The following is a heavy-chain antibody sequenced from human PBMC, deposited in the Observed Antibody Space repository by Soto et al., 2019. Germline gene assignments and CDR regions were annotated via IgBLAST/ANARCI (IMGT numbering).Heavy chain of an antibody. Sequence: QVQLQQWGAGLLKPSETLSLACAVYGGSFSGYYWTWIRQPPGKGLEWIGEINHSGSTNHNPSLKSRLTVSVDTSKNQFSLKVRSVTAADTAVYYCARRPSGYYGVDYWGQGTLVTVSS. CDR3: ARRPSGYYGVDY. V-gene: IGHV4-34*01. D-gene: IGHD3-22*01. CDR1: GGSFSGYY. J-gene: IGHJ4*02. CDR2: INHSGST.